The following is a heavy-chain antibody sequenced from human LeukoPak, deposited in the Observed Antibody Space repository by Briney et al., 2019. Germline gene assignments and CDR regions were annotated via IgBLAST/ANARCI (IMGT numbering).Heavy chain of an antibody. CDR1: GGSISSYY. Sequence: KSSETLSLTCTVSGGSISSYYWSWIRQPPGKGLEWIGYIYYSGSTNYNPSLKSRVTISVDTSKNQFSLKLSSVTAADTAVYYCASHGTKYSSSWYRYDYWGQGTLVTVSS. CDR3: ASHGTKYSSSWYRYDY. CDR2: IYYSGST. V-gene: IGHV4-59*08. D-gene: IGHD6-13*01. J-gene: IGHJ4*02.